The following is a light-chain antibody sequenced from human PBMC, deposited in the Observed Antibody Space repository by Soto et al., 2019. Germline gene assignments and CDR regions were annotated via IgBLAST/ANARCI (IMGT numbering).Light chain of an antibody. V-gene: IGKV3-15*01. Sequence: EIVLTQSPATLSVSPGERATTSCRASQRVSRNLAWYQQKPGQAPRLLIYDASTRATRIPDRFSGSGSETEFTLTISSLQADDYATFYCQQYHTDWTFGQGTKVEIK. CDR2: DAS. CDR1: QRVSRN. J-gene: IGKJ1*01. CDR3: QQYHTDWT.